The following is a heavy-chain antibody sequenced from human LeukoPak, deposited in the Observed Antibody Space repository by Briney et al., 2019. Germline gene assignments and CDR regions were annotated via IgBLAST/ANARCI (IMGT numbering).Heavy chain of an antibody. Sequence: SETLSLTCTVSGDSFTSVTDYWAWIRQPPGKGLEWIASGDYSGGTYYNPSLESRVAISADMSKNQISLKLTSVTGADTAVYYCAGVSSPSGLGYMDVWGKGTTVTVSS. CDR3: AGVSSPSGLGYMDV. CDR2: GDYSGGT. J-gene: IGHJ6*03. CDR1: GDSFTSVTDY. V-gene: IGHV4-39*07. D-gene: IGHD2-15*01.